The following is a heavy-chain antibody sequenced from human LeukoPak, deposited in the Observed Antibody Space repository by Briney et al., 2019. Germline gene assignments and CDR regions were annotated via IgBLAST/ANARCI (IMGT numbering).Heavy chain of an antibody. J-gene: IGHJ3*02. CDR3: ARPYCSSTSCIAAFDI. CDR2: ISAYNGNT. Sequence: ASVKVSCKASGYTFTSYGISWVRQAPGQGLEWMGWISAYNGNTNYAQKLQGRVTINTDTYTSTAYMELRSLRSDDTAVYYCARPYCSSTSCIAAFDIWGQGTMVTVSS. V-gene: IGHV1-18*01. CDR1: GYTFTSYG. D-gene: IGHD2-2*01.